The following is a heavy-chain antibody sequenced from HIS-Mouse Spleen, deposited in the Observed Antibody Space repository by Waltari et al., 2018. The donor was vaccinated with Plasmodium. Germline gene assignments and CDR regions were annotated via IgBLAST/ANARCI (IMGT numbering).Heavy chain of an antibody. Sequence: QVQLVQSGAEVKKPGASVKVSCKASGYTFTSYGISWVRQAPGQGLERRGWITPYNGNTTYAHKLQGRVTMPTDPSTSTAYMELRSLRSDDTAVYYCARVDNWNFDAFDIWGQGTMVTVSS. CDR2: ITPYNGNT. J-gene: IGHJ3*02. D-gene: IGHD1-7*01. CDR3: ARVDNWNFDAFDI. V-gene: IGHV1-18*01. CDR1: GYTFTSYG.